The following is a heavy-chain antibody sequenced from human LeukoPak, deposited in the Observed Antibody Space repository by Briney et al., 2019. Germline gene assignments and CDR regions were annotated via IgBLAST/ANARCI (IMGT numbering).Heavy chain of an antibody. V-gene: IGHV4-34*01. Sequence: SETLSLTCAVYGGSFSGYYWSWIRQPPGKGLEWIGEINHSGSTNYNPSLKSRVTISVDTSKNQFSLKLSSVTAAGTAVYYCARGPGCGGNSGGYFDYWGQGTLVTVSS. CDR1: GGSFSGYY. D-gene: IGHD4-23*01. J-gene: IGHJ4*02. CDR3: ARGPGCGGNSGGYFDY. CDR2: INHSGST.